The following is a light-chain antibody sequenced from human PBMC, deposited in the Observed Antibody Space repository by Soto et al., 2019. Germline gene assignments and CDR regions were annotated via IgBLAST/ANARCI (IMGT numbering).Light chain of an antibody. CDR1: QSVSSSY. J-gene: IGKJ2*01. CDR2: GAS. Sequence: EIGLTQSPGTLSLSPGVRATLSCRASQSVSSSYLAWYQQKPGQAPRLLIYGASSRATGIPDRFSGSGSGTDFTLTISRLEPEDFAVYYCQQYGSSPMYTFGQGTKLEIK. V-gene: IGKV3-20*01. CDR3: QQYGSSPMYT.